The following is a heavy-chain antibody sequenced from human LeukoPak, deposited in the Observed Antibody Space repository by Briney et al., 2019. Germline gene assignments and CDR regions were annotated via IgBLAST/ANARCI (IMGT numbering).Heavy chain of an antibody. CDR1: GFTFSSYG. J-gene: IGHJ4*02. CDR3: ARARGYSYGFRYFDY. V-gene: IGHV3-53*01. D-gene: IGHD5-18*01. CDR2: IYSGGST. Sequence: GGSLRLSCAASGFTFSSYGMNWGRQAAGKGLKWVSVIYSGGSTYYADSVKGRFTISRDNSKNTLYLQMNSLRAEATAAYYCARARGYSYGFRYFDYWGQGTLVTVSS.